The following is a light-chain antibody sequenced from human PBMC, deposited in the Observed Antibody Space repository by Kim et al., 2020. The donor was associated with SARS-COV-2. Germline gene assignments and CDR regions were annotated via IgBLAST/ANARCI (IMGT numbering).Light chain of an antibody. Sequence: PGERATLSCRASQSVSSDYLAWYQQKGGQAPRLLIYGAFNRATGVPDRVSGSGSGTDFTLTISRLEPEDFAIYYCQQYDNSLWWTFGQGTKVDIK. CDR3: QQYDNSLWWT. CDR2: GAF. CDR1: QSVSSDY. V-gene: IGKV3-20*01. J-gene: IGKJ1*01.